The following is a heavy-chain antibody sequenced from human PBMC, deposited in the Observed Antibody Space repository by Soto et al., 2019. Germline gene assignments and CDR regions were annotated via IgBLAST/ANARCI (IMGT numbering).Heavy chain of an antibody. CDR1: GYSFTSYC. J-gene: IGHJ4*02. CDR3: ARQAYGGNSAGLFDY. D-gene: IGHD4-17*01. V-gene: IGHV5-51*01. Sequence: GESLKISCKGSGYSFTSYCIGWVRQMPGKGLEWMGIIYPGDSDTRYSPSFQGQVTISADKSISTAYLQWSSLKASDTAMYYCARQAYGGNSAGLFDYWGQGTLVTVSS. CDR2: IYPGDSDT.